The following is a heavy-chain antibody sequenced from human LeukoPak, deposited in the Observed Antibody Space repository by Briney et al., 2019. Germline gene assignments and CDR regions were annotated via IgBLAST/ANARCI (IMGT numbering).Heavy chain of an antibody. J-gene: IGHJ1*01. CDR1: GFILSNYE. CDR3: ARETDGGRYSPGSAQH. Sequence: GGSLILSCVGSGFILSNYEMNWARHAPGKGPEWGSYISRSGSTKYYADSVKSRFTISRHNAKNSLYLQVNSLRADDTAVYYCARETDGGRYSPGSAQHWGRDTLVTVSS. D-gene: IGHD1-26*01. V-gene: IGHV3-48*03. CDR2: ISRSGSTK.